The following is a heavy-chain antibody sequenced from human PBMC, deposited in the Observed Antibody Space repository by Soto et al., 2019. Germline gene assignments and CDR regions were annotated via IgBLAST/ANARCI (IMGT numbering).Heavy chain of an antibody. D-gene: IGHD3-10*01. V-gene: IGHV6-1*01. CDR3: ARVVGLHRGYDAFDI. J-gene: IGHJ3*02. Sequence: SQPLSVTWAISGVSVSSNIAACNCSRQSPSRGLEWLGRTYYRSKWYNDYAVSVKSRITINPDTSKNQFSLQLNSVTPEDTAVYYCARVVGLHRGYDAFDIWGQGTMVTVSS. CDR2: TYYRSKWYN. CDR1: GVSVSSNIAA.